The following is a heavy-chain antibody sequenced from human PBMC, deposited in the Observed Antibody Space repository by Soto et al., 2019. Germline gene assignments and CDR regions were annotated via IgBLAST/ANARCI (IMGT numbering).Heavy chain of an antibody. Sequence: QVQLVQSGAEVRKPGASVTVSCRSSGDSFNDYYIHWVRQAPGQGFEWMGWINPNGGVTKYAQKFQGWVSMTRDTSIRTVYMQLSRLRSDDTAVYYCARESGGATATLDYYYFYMDVWCRWTTVTVSS. CDR1: GDSFNDYY. V-gene: IGHV1-2*04. CDR3: ARESGGATATLDYYYFYMDV. D-gene: IGHD5-12*01. J-gene: IGHJ6*03. CDR2: INPNGGVT.